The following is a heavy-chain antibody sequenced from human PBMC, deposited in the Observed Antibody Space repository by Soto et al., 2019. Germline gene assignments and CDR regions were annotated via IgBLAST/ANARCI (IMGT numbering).Heavy chain of an antibody. CDR1: GYTFTSYG. CDR3: ARDTSRGVYDY. Sequence: QVQLVQSGAEVKKPGASVKVSCKASGYTFTSYGISWERQAPGQGLEWMGWINVYNGNTNYAQKLQGRVTMTTDTSTSTAYLDLRSLRSDDTAVYFCARDTSRGVYDYWGQGTLVPVSS. CDR2: INVYNGNT. J-gene: IGHJ4*02. V-gene: IGHV1-18*01. D-gene: IGHD2-8*01.